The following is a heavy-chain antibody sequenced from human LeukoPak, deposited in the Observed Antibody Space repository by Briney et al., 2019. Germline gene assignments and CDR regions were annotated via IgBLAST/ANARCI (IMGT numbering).Heavy chain of an antibody. J-gene: IGHJ6*02. Sequence: GGSLRLSCATSGFTFGDYAMSWFRQAPGKGLEWVSYISSSGSTIYYADSVKGRFTISRDNAKNSLYLQMNSLRAEDTAVYYCARDQDIVVVPAANYYYYGMDVWGQGTTVTVSS. CDR2: ISSSGSTI. V-gene: IGHV3-11*01. D-gene: IGHD2-2*01. CDR1: GFTFGDYA. CDR3: ARDQDIVVVPAANYYYYGMDV.